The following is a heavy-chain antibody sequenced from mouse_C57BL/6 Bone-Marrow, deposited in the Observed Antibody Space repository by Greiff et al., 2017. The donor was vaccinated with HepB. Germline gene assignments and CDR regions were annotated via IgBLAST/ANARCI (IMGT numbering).Heavy chain of an antibody. V-gene: IGHV5-12*01. CDR3: ARLDYGSSLSAMDY. J-gene: IGHJ4*01. Sequence: LQQSGGGLVQPGGSLKLSCAASGFTFSDYYMYWVRQTPEKRLEWVAYISNGGGSTYYPDTVKGRFTISRDNAKNTLYLQMSRLKSEDTAMYYCARLDYGSSLSAMDYWGQGTSVTVSS. CDR1: GFTFSDYY. CDR2: ISNGGGST. D-gene: IGHD1-1*01.